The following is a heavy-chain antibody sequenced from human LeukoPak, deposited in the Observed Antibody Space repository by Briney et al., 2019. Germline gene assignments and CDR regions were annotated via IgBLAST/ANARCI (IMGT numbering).Heavy chain of an antibody. D-gene: IGHD6-13*01. V-gene: IGHV4-4*07. CDR1: GGSISSYY. CDR2: IYTSGST. J-gene: IGHJ5*02. Sequence: PSETLSLTCTVSGGSISSYYMSWIRQPAGKGHEWIGRIYTSGSTNYNPSLKSRVTMSVDTSKNQFSLKLSSVTAADTAVYYCARSFEGSSLVHNLFDPWGQGTLVTVSS. CDR3: ARSFEGSSLVHNLFDP.